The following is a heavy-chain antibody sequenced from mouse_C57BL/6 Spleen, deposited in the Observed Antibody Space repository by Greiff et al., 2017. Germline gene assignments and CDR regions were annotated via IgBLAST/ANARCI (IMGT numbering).Heavy chain of an antibody. D-gene: IGHD1-1*01. CDR3: ARRALGSRGYFDV. CDR1: GYAFSSSW. Sequence: QVQLQQSGPELVKPGASVKISCKASGYAFSSSWMNWVKQRPGKGLEWIGRIYPGDGDTNYNGKFKGKATLTADKSSSTAYMQLSSLTSEDSAVYFCARRALGSRGYFDVWGTGTTVTVSS. J-gene: IGHJ1*03. CDR2: IYPGDGDT. V-gene: IGHV1-82*01.